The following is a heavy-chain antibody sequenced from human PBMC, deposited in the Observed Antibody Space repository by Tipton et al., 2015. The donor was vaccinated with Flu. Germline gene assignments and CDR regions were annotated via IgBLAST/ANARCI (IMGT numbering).Heavy chain of an antibody. D-gene: IGHD3-10*01. CDR3: ARSTYYYGSGTSDF. V-gene: IGHV4-38-2*01. J-gene: IGHJ4*02. CDR2: ISHSGRT. Sequence: TLSLTCSVSGDSIGSGYYWGWIRQPPGKGLEWIGSISHSGRTYYKPSLKSRVTVSLDTSSNQFSLNLRFVTAADTAMYYCARSTYYYGSGTSDFWGQGALVTVTS. CDR1: GDSIGSGYY.